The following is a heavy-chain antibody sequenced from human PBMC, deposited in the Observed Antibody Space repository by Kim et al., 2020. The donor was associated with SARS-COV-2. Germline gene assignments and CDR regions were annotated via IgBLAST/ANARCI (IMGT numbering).Heavy chain of an antibody. CDR1: GFTFSSYA. D-gene: IGHD6-13*01. CDR2: ISYDGSNK. V-gene: IGHV3-30*04. Sequence: GSLRLSCAASGFTFSSYAMHWVRQAPGKGLEWVAVISYDGSNKYYADSVKGRFTISRDNSKNTLYLQMNSLRAEDTAVYYCARGGAHRIAAARYWGQGTLVTVSS. CDR3: ARGGAHRIAAARY. J-gene: IGHJ4*02.